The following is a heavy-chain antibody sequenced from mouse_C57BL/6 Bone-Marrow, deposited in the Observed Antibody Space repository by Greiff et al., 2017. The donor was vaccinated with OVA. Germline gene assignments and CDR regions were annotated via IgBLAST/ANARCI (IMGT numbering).Heavy chain of an antibody. CDR1: GYTFTSYW. Sequence: VQLQQPGAELVRPGSSVKLSCKASGYTFTSYWMDWVKQRPGQGLEWIGNIYPSDSETHYNQKFKDKATLTVDKSSSTAYMQLSSLTSEDSAVYYCARRVELTGAFAYWGQGTLVTVAA. V-gene: IGHV1-61*01. CDR3: ARRVELTGAFAY. D-gene: IGHD4-1*01. CDR2: IYPSDSET. J-gene: IGHJ3*01.